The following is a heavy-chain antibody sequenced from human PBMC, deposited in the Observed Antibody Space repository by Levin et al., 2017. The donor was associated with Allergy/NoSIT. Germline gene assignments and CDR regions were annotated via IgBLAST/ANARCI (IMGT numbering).Heavy chain of an antibody. D-gene: IGHD3-10*01. V-gene: IGHV3-7*01. CDR1: GFTFSSYW. CDR2: IKQDGSEK. CDR3: ARDPEEGSGSYFWTVFSPRVYQEDYGMDV. Sequence: GGSLRLSCAASGFTFSSYWMSWVRQAPGKGLEWVANIKQDGSEKYYVDSVKGRFTISRDNAKNSLYLQMNSLRAEDTAVYYCARDPEEGSGSYFWTVFSPRVYQEDYGMDVWGQGTTVTVSS. J-gene: IGHJ6*02.